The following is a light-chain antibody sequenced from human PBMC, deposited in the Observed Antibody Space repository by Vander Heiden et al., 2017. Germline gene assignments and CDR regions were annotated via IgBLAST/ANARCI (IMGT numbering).Light chain of an antibody. J-gene: IGKJ3*01. CDR2: AAS. CDR1: QGISSY. Sequence: IQLTQSPSSLTSSVGDIVTPPCRASQGISSYLAWYQQKPGKAPKLLIYAASTLQSGVPSRFSGSGAGTDFTLTISSLQPGDFATYYCQQLNSYPFTFGPGAKVDIK. V-gene: IGKV1-9*01. CDR3: QQLNSYPFT.